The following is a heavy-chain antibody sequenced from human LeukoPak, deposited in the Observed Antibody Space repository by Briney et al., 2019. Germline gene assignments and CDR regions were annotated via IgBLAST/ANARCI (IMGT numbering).Heavy chain of an antibody. Sequence: GGSLRLSCAASGFTFSPYSMHWVRQAPGKGLEWVAAISYDGSNKYYADSVKGRFSISRDNSKNTLYLQMKGLRAEDTALYYXXXXSVWQVDLSPDDAFDIWGQGTMVTVSS. CDR2: ISYDGSNK. J-gene: IGHJ3*02. V-gene: IGHV3-30*04. CDR3: XXXSVWQVDLSPDDAFDI. D-gene: IGHD5-12*01. CDR1: GFTFSPYS.